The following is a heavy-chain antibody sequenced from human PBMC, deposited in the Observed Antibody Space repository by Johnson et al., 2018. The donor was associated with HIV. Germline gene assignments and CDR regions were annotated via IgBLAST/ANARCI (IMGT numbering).Heavy chain of an antibody. CDR2: IYSGGST. CDR3: AKDLSDSSGYHDAFDI. CDR1: GFTVSNYY. D-gene: IGHD3-22*01. V-gene: IGHV3-66*02. Sequence: VQLVESGGGLVQPGGSLRLSCAASGFTVSNYYMTWVRQSPGKGLEWVSVIYSGGSTYYADSVKGRFTISRDNSKNTLYLQMNSLRAEDTAVYYCAKDLSDSSGYHDAFDIWGQGTMVTVSS. J-gene: IGHJ3*02.